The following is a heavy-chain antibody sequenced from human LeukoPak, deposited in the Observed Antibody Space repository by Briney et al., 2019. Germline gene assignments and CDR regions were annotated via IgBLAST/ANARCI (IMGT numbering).Heavy chain of an antibody. CDR3: TRGLYGSSRNDY. D-gene: IGHD2-15*01. J-gene: IGHJ4*02. V-gene: IGHV3-48*02. Sequence: GGSLRLSCAASGFTFSSYSMNWVRQAPGKGLEWVSYISSSSSTIYYADSVKGRFTISRDNAKNSLYLQMNSLRDEDTAVYYCTRGLYGSSRNDYWGLGTLVTVSS. CDR1: GFTFSSYS. CDR2: ISSSSSTI.